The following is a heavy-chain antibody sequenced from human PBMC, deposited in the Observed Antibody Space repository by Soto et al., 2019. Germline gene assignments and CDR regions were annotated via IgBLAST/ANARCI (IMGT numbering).Heavy chain of an antibody. CDR1: GYTFARSG. J-gene: IGHJ6*02. V-gene: IGHV1-18*01. CDR3: AREGVAPYYYYGMDV. CDR2: ISTYNGDT. D-gene: IGHD5-12*01. Sequence: ASVKVSCKASGYTFARSGISWVRQAPGQGLEWMGWISTYNGDTNYAQTFQGRVTMTTDTSTSTVYMELRSLRSDDTAVYYCAREGVAPYYYYGMDVWGQGTTVTVSS.